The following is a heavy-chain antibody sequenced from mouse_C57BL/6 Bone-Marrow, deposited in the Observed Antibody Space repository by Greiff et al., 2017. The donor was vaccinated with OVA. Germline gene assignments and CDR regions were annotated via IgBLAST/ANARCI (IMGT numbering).Heavy chain of an antibody. V-gene: IGHV5-4*01. CDR1: GFTFSSYA. D-gene: IGHD2-4*01. J-gene: IGHJ3*01. CDR3: ARENDYDWFAY. CDR2: ISDGGSYT. Sequence: DVHLVESGGGLVKPGGSLKLSCAASGFTFSSYAMSWVRQTPEKRLEWVATISDGGSYTYYPDNVKGRFTISRDNAKNNLYRQMSHLKSEDTAMYYCARENDYDWFAYWGQGTLVTVSA.